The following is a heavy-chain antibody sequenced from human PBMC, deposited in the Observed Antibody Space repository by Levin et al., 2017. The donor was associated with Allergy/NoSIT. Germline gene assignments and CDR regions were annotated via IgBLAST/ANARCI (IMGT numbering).Heavy chain of an antibody. Sequence: SETLSLTCTVSGGSFITSSYFWAWIRQPPGKGLEWLGSIYYSGTTYYNPSLKSRLTISIDTSTNQFSLKLRSVTAADTAVYYCARHTALLWFEELVCDSWGQGNSVAVSS. CDR2: IYYSGTT. J-gene: IGHJ4*02. D-gene: IGHD3-10*01. CDR1: GGSFITSSYF. CDR3: ARHTALLWFEELVCDS. V-gene: IGHV4-39*01.